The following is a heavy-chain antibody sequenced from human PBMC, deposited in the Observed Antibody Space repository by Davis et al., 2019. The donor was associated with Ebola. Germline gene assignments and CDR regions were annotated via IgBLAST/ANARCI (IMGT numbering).Heavy chain of an antibody. J-gene: IGHJ6*02. CDR2: ISAYNGNT. V-gene: IGHV1-18*01. Sequence: ASVKVSCKASGYTFTSYAISWVRQAPGQGLEWMGWISAYNGNTNYAQKLQGRVTMTTDTSTSTAYMELRSLRSDDTAVYYCAGSYSSSWYRIYYYYGMDVWGQGTTVTVSS. D-gene: IGHD6-13*01. CDR3: AGSYSSSWYRIYYYYGMDV. CDR1: GYTFTSYA.